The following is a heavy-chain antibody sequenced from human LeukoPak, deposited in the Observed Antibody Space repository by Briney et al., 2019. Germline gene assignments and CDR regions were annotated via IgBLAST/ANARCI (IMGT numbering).Heavy chain of an antibody. Sequence: ASVKVSCKASGYTFTGSYMHWVRQAPGQGLEWMGWINPNSGGTNYAQKFQGRVTMTRDTSISIAYMELSRLRSDDTAVYYCARGGRARKRLSWHFDKWGKETLVTASS. V-gene: IGHV1-2*02. J-gene: IGHJ4*02. CDR3: ARGGRARKRLSWHFDK. CDR2: INPNSGGT. CDR1: GYTFTGSY. D-gene: IGHD3-16*01.